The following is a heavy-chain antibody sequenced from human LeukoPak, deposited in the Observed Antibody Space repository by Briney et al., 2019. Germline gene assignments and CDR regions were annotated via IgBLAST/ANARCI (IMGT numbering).Heavy chain of an antibody. V-gene: IGHV3-74*01. D-gene: IGHD2-21*02. CDR3: AILKSPTDPDY. Sequence: PGGSLRLSCAVSGIRISDHWMHWVRQVPGRQPEWLARITSDGTGTSYADSVRGRFMISRDNARNTLFLQMTSVRGDDTAVCYCAILKSPTDPDYWGQGTLVTVSA. CDR2: ITSDGTGT. J-gene: IGHJ4*02. CDR1: GIRISDHW.